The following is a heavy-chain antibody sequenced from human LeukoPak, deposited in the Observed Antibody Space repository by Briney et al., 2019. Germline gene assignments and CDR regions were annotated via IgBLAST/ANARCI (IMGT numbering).Heavy chain of an antibody. D-gene: IGHD3-3*01. Sequence: SVKLSCKSSGGTFTSYAISWVRQAPGQGLEWMGGIIPIFGTTNYAQQFQGRVTITADESTSTAYMELSSLRAEDTAVYYWARGCNFESGFSDVWGKGTTVTVSS. J-gene: IGHJ6*04. V-gene: IGHV1-69*13. CDR1: GGTFTSYA. CDR3: ARGCNFESGFSDV. CDR2: IIPIFGTT.